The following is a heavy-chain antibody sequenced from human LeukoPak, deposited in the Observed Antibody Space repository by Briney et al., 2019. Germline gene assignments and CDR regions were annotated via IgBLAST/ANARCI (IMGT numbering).Heavy chain of an antibody. V-gene: IGHV3-74*01. J-gene: IGHJ4*02. CDR3: ASGPWLADY. CDR1: GFTFSSYW. D-gene: IGHD6-19*01. CDR2: INSDVSHT. Sequence: GGSLRLSCAAAGFTFSSYWMHWVRQAPGKGLVRVSRINSDVSHTSYADSVKGRFTISRDNAKNTLHLQMNSLRAEDTAVYYCASGPWLADYWGQGTLVTVSS.